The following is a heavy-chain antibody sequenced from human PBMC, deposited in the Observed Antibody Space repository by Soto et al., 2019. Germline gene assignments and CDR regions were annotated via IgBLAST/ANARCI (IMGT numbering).Heavy chain of an antibody. Sequence: PSETLSLTCSISGGSITSGGYSWNWIRQPPGKGLEWIGNIYHSGSTYYNPSLKSRVTLSVDTSKNQFSLKLDSVTAADTAVYYCARDGRAQNWIDHWGQGTLVTVSS. CDR1: GGSITSGGYS. CDR3: ARDGRAQNWIDH. J-gene: IGHJ5*02. V-gene: IGHV4-30-2*01. CDR2: IYHSGST.